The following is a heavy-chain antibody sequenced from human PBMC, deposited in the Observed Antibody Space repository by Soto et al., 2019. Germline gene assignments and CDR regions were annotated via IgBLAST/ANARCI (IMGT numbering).Heavy chain of an antibody. CDR2: ISSSSSYI. CDR1: GFTFSSYS. D-gene: IGHD2-2*01. V-gene: IGHV3-21*01. J-gene: IGHJ6*03. Sequence: GESLKISCAASGFTFSSYSMNWVRQAPGKGLEWVSSISSSSSYIYYADSVKGRFTISRDNAKNSLYLQMNSLRAEDTAVYYCARDRYCSSTSCYWAYYYYMDVWGKGTTVTVSS. CDR3: ARDRYCSSTSCYWAYYYYMDV.